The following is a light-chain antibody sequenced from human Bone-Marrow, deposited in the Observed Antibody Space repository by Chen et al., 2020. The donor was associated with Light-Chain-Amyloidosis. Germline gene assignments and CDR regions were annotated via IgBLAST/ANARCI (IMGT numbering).Light chain of an antibody. J-gene: IGLJ2*01. CDR1: DLPTKY. CDR2: SDT. CDR3: QSADSSGTYEVI. V-gene: IGLV3-25*03. Sequence: SYELTQPPSVSVSPGQTARITCSGDDLPTKYAYWYQQKPGQAPVLVLHSDTERPSGISERFSGSSSGTTATLTISGVQAEDEGDYHCQSADSSGTYEVIFGGGTKLTVL.